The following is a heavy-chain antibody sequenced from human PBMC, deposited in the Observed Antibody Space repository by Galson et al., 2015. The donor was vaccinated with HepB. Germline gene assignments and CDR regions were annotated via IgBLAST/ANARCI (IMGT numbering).Heavy chain of an antibody. CDR2: ITYDGNNK. CDR1: GFTFSSYG. V-gene: IGHV3-30*18. J-gene: IGHJ5*01. Sequence: SLRLSCAVSGFTFSSYGMHWVRQAPGKGLEWVAVITYDGNNKNYVDSVKGRFTISRDNSKNTLYLQMNSLRAEDTAVYYCAKDPNMNSGSLNWFDSWGHGTLVTVSS. CDR3: AKDPNMNSGSLNWFDS. D-gene: IGHD1-26*01.